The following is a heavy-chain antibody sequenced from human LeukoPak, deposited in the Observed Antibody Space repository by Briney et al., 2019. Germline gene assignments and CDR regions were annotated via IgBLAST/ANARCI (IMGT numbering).Heavy chain of an antibody. Sequence: PGGSLRLSCAASGFTLSSYAMSWVRQAPGKGLEWVSAISGSGGSTYYADSVKGRFTISRDNSKNTLYLQMNGLRAEDTAVYHCAKDSSSWHYYYYGMDVWGQGTTVTVSS. V-gene: IGHV3-23*01. CDR1: GFTLSSYA. D-gene: IGHD6-13*01. J-gene: IGHJ6*02. CDR3: AKDSSSWHYYYYGMDV. CDR2: ISGSGGST.